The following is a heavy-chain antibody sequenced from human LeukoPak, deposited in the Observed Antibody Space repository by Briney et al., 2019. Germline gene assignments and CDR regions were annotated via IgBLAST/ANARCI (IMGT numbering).Heavy chain of an antibody. Sequence: SETLSLTCAVYGGSFSGYYWSWIRQPPGKGLEWIGEINHSGSTNYNPSLKSRVTISVDTSKNQFSLKLSSVTAADTAVYYCARGRAATDIVVVPAAITNSGIVYWGQGTLVTVSS. CDR1: GGSFSGYY. J-gene: IGHJ4*02. D-gene: IGHD2-2*02. V-gene: IGHV4-34*01. CDR2: INHSGST. CDR3: ARGRAATDIVVVPAAITNSGIVY.